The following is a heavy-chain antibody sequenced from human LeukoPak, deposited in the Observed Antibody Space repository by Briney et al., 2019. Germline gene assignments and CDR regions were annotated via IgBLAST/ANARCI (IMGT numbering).Heavy chain of an antibody. Sequence: GGSLRLSCAASGFTFSSYAMSWVRQAPGKGLEWVSSISSSSSYIYYADSVRGRFTISRDNAKNSLYLQMNSLRAEDTAVYYCAREPYSSRRNGMDVWGQGTTVTVSS. CDR2: ISSSSSYI. CDR1: GFTFSSYA. J-gene: IGHJ6*02. D-gene: IGHD6-13*01. CDR3: AREPYSSRRNGMDV. V-gene: IGHV3-21*01.